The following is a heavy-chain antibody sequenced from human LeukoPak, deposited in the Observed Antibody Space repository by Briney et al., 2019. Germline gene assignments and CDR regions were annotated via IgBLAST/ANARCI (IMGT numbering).Heavy chain of an antibody. Sequence: GESLRLSCAASGFTFSTYWMHWVRQVPGKGLVWVSRIKSDGSSIMYADSVRGRFTISRDNAKNTLYLQMNSLRAEDTAVYYCARDLDYGGRSNFDHWGQGTLVTVSS. CDR1: GFTFSTYW. CDR2: IKSDGSSI. V-gene: IGHV3-74*03. J-gene: IGHJ4*02. D-gene: IGHD4-23*01. CDR3: ARDLDYGGRSNFDH.